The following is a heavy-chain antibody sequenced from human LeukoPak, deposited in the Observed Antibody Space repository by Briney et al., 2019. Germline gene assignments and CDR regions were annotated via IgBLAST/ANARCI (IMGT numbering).Heavy chain of an antibody. D-gene: IGHD3-10*01. Sequence: SETLSLTCTVSGDSITSNSFYWAWIRQPPGKGLEWIGSVYYSGSSYSNPSLRSRVSISVDTPKNQFSLNLNSVSAADTAVYYCARSYFGSGTFNGFDYWGQGTLVTVSS. CDR1: GDSITSNSFY. J-gene: IGHJ4*02. V-gene: IGHV4-39*07. CDR2: VYYSGSS. CDR3: ARSYFGSGTFNGFDY.